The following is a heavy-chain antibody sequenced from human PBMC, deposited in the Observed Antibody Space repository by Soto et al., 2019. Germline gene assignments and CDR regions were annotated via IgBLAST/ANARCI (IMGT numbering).Heavy chain of an antibody. Sequence: EVQLVESGGDLVQPGGSLRLSCAASGFTFSGHWMHWVRQVPGKGLEWVSRINTDGGSSAYADSVKGRFTISRDNAKNNLYLQMNGLRAEDTAVYYWAREAGYCSRTSCYRRAFDTWGQGTTVTVSS. J-gene: IGHJ3*02. CDR3: AREAGYCSRTSCYRRAFDT. CDR1: GFTFSGHW. CDR2: INTDGGSS. D-gene: IGHD2-2*01. V-gene: IGHV3-74*03.